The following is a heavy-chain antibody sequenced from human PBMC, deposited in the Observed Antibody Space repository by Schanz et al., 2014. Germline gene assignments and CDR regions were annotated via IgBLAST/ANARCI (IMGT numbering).Heavy chain of an antibody. CDR1: GITFSDYA. J-gene: IGHJ3*02. CDR3: ARENLNWEAFDI. D-gene: IGHD7-27*01. CDR2: ISRDGTTS. Sequence: VHLVESGGGLVKPGGSLRLSCAASGITFSDYAMNWIRQAPGKGLEWLSYISRDGTTSYYADSVKGRFTISRDNAKNSLYLEMTSLRGEDTAVYYCARENLNWEAFDIWGQGTVVTVSS. V-gene: IGHV3-11*01.